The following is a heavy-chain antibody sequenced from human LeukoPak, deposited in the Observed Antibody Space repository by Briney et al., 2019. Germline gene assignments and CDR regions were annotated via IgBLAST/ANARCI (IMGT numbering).Heavy chain of an antibody. V-gene: IGHV6-1*01. D-gene: IGHD3-16*01. J-gene: IGHJ4*02. CDR3: ARAPRGIFDY. Sequence: SQTLSLTCTISGDTVSSNNAAWNRLTQSPSRGLEWQGKTYYRSKWYNDHAVSVTRRININTNTSKNLFSVQLNSVTPEDTAVYYCARAPRGIFDYWGQGTLVTVSS. CDR1: GDTVSSNNAA. CDR2: TYYRSKWYN.